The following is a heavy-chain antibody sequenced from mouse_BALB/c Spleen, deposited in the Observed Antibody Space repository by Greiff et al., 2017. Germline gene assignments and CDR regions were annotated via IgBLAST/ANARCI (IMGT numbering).Heavy chain of an antibody. Sequence: QVQLQQPGAELVKPGASVKMSCKASGYTFTSFWMHWVKQRPGQGLEWIGVIDPSDSYTSYNQKFKGKATLAVDTSSSTDCMQLSSLTAEDSAVYYCTRSTHNYGSNFYSIDYWGQGTALTVSS. J-gene: IGHJ2*01. CDR2: IDPSDSYT. CDR3: TRSTHNYGSNFYSIDY. D-gene: IGHD1-1*01. CDR1: GYTFTSFW. V-gene: IGHV1S127*01.